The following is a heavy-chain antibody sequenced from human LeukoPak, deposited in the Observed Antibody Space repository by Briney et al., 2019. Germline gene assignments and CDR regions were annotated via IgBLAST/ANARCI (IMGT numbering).Heavy chain of an antibody. CDR2: ISAYNGNT. CDR1: GYTFTSYG. D-gene: IGHD3-22*01. V-gene: IGHV1-18*01. Sequence: ASVTVSCTASGYTFTSYGISWVRQAPGHGLEWMGWISAYNGNTNYAQKLQGRVTMTTDTSTSTAYMELRSLRSDDTAVYYCARGEEYDRFDYWGQGTLVTVSS. J-gene: IGHJ4*02. CDR3: ARGEEYDRFDY.